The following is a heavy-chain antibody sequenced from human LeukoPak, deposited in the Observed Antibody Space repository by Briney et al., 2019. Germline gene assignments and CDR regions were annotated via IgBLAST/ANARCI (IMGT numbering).Heavy chain of an antibody. CDR2: MGVSGDNV. CDR3: AKDPNGDYVGAFDT. V-gene: IGHV3-23*01. CDR1: GFTFSAYG. Sequence: PGGSLRLSCAASGFTFSAYGVTWGRQAPGKGLEWVSSMGVSGDNVHYADSVKGRFAISRDNSKNTLYLQMNSLRAEDAAVYYCAKDPNGDYVGAFDTWGQGTMVIVSS. J-gene: IGHJ3*02. D-gene: IGHD4-17*01.